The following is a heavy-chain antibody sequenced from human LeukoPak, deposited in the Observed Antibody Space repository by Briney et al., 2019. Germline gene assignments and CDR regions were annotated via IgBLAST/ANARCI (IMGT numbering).Heavy chain of an antibody. V-gene: IGHV1-18*01. CDR3: ARDDSSGWYLSSFYYFDY. CDR1: GYTFTSYG. D-gene: IGHD6-19*01. J-gene: IGHJ4*02. CDR2: TSAYNGNT. Sequence: GASVKVSCKASGYTFTSYGISWVRQAPGQGLEWMGWTSAYNGNTNYAQKLQGRVTMTTDTSTSTAYMELRSLRSDDTAVYYCARDDSSGWYLSSFYYFDYWGQGTLVTVSS.